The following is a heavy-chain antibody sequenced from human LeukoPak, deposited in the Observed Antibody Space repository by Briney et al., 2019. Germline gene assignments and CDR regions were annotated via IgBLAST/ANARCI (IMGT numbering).Heavy chain of an antibody. Sequence: GGSLRLSCAASGFTFSSYSMNWVRQAPGKGLEWVSSISSSSTYIYYADSVKGRFTISRDNAKNTLYLQMNSLRAEDTAMYYCVRSDWFDNWGQGTLVTVSS. V-gene: IGHV3-21*04. J-gene: IGHJ5*02. CDR1: GFTFSSYS. CDR3: VRSDWFDN. CDR2: ISSSSTYI.